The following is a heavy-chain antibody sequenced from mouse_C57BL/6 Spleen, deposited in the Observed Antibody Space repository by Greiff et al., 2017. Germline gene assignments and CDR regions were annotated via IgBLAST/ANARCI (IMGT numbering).Heavy chain of an antibody. V-gene: IGHV1-53*01. Sequence: QVQLQQPGTELVKPGASVKLSCKASGYTFTSYWMNWVKQRPGQGLEWIGNINPSNGGTNYNEKFKSKATLTVDKSSSTAYMQLSSLTSEDSAVYYCARWGTTVVARYFDVWGTGTTVTVSS. CDR3: ARWGTTVVARYFDV. D-gene: IGHD1-1*01. J-gene: IGHJ1*03. CDR2: INPSNGGT. CDR1: GYTFTSYW.